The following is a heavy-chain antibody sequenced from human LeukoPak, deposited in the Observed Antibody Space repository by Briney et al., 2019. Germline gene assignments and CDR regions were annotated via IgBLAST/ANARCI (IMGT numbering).Heavy chain of an antibody. Sequence: GGSLRLSCAASGFTFSSYWMNWARQAPGKGLEWVSDISGSGGSTFYADSVKGRFTISRDNSKNTLCLQMNSLRADDTAVYYCAKSHSGTYYSLDYWGQGTLVTVSS. CDR3: AKSHSGTYYSLDY. V-gene: IGHV3-23*01. J-gene: IGHJ4*02. CDR2: ISGSGGST. D-gene: IGHD1-26*01. CDR1: GFTFSSYW.